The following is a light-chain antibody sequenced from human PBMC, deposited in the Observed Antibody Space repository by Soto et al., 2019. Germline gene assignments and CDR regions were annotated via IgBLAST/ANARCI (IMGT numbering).Light chain of an antibody. CDR3: AAWDDSLSGWV. Sequence: QSVLTQPPSASGTPGQRVTISCSGSSSKTGSNYVYWYQQLPGTAPKLLIYRNNQRPSGVPDRFSGSKSGTSASLAISGLRSEDEADYYCAAWDDSLSGWVFGGGTKRTVL. CDR1: SSKTGSNY. CDR2: RNN. V-gene: IGLV1-47*01. J-gene: IGLJ3*02.